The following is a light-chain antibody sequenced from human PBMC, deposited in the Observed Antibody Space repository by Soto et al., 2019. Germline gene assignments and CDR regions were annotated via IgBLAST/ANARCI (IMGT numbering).Light chain of an antibody. CDR3: QQYDNVPIT. J-gene: IGKJ5*01. Sequence: IQLTQSPSSLSASVGDRVTITCRASQSISSWLAWYQQKPGKAPKLLIYDASSLESGVPSRFSGSGSGTEFTLTISSLQPDDIATYYCQQYDNVPITFGQGTRLEIK. CDR1: QSISSW. CDR2: DAS. V-gene: IGKV1-5*01.